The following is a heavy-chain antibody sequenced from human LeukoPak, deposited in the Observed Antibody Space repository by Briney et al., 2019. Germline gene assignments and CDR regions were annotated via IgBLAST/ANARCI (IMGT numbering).Heavy chain of an antibody. CDR3: ARVPVVTARNYYYYYMDV. CDR1: GGSISSYY. Sequence: PSETLSLTCTVSGGSISSYYWSWIWQPPGKGLEWIGYIYYSGSTNYNPSLKSRVTISVDTSKNQFSLKLSSVTAADTAVYYCARVPVVTARNYYYYYMDVWGKGTTVTVSS. V-gene: IGHV4-59*01. J-gene: IGHJ6*03. CDR2: IYYSGST. D-gene: IGHD2-21*02.